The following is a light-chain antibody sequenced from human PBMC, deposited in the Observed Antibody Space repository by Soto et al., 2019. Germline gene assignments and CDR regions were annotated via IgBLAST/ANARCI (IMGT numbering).Light chain of an antibody. CDR1: QSVSSRN. Sequence: EIVMTQSPATLSVSPGETATLSCRASQSVSSRNLAWFQQKPGQPPRLLIHSASSGATGILGRFSGSGAGADFLLTISRLEAEDLAVYYCQQYNNWPAWTFGQPAKGDIK. CDR2: SAS. J-gene: IGKJ1*01. CDR3: QQYNNWPAWT. V-gene: IGKV3D-15*01.